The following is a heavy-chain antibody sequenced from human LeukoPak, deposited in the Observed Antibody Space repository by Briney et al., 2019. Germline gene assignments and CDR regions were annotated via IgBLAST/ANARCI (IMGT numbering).Heavy chain of an antibody. J-gene: IGHJ4*02. V-gene: IGHV3-49*04. CDR2: IKSKSYGETM. CDR3: ARGSCQFDY. Sequence: PGGSLRLSCAASGLTLSRCAMSWVRQAPGRGLEWVGFIKSKSYGETMDYAASVKGRFIISRDDSRSIAYLQMNSLKTEDTAIYYCARGSCQFDYWAQGTLVTVSS. CDR1: GLTLSRCA.